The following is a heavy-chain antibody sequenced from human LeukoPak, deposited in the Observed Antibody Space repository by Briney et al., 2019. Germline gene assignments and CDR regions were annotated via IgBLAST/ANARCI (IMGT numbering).Heavy chain of an antibody. D-gene: IGHD3-10*01. CDR3: AKDVYYGSGYFDY. CDR1: GFTFSSYS. V-gene: IGHV3-21*01. Sequence: GGSLRLSCAASGFTFSSYSMNWVRQAPGKGLEWVSSISSSSSYIYYADSVKGRFTISRDNSKNTLYLQMNSLRAEDTAVYYCAKDVYYGSGYFDYWGQGTLVTVSS. CDR2: ISSSSSYI. J-gene: IGHJ4*02.